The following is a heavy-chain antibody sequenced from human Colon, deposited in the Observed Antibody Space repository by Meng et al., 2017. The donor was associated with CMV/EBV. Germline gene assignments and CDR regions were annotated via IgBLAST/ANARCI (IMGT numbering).Heavy chain of an antibody. J-gene: IGHJ4*02. D-gene: IGHD2-2*02. Sequence: GEALKISCAFSGLSLKSYAMTWVRQAPGQGLEWVAVISSSGNETYYADSVQGRFIVSRDNAKSTLFLQINGLAAEDTAIYYCAKNLFVPPAIMSVFAPNDYWGQGMLVTVSS. CDR2: ISSSGNET. CDR1: GLSLKSYA. V-gene: IGHV3-23*01. CDR3: AKNLFVPPAIMSVFAPNDY.